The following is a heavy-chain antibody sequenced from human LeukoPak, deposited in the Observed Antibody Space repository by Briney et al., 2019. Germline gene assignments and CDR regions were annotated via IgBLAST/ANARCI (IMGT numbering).Heavy chain of an antibody. Sequence: GGSLRLSCSASGFTFSSYSMNWVRQAPGKGLEWVSSISSSSSYIYYADSVKGRFTISRDNAKNSLYLQMNSLRAEDTAVYYCARDRCSSTSCYVTYWGQGTLVTVSS. CDR3: ARDRCSSTSCYVTY. J-gene: IGHJ4*02. CDR1: GFTFSSYS. D-gene: IGHD2-2*01. CDR2: ISSSSSYI. V-gene: IGHV3-21*01.